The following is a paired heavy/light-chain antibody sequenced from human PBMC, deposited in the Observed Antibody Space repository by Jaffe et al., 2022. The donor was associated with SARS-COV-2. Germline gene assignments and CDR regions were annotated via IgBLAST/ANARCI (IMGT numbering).Heavy chain of an antibody. CDR1: GFTFSSYA. CDR2: VKGSGAGT. J-gene: IGHJ4*02. D-gene: IGHD1-26*01. V-gene: IGHV3-23*01. CDR3: AKSPIGYRWSYDN. Sequence: EVQLLESGGGLVQPGGSLRLSCAASGFTFSSYAMTWVRQAPGKGLEWVSTVKGSGAGTFYADSVKGRFTISRDNSNNTLYLQMNSLRAEDTAVYYCAKSPIGYRWSYDNWGQGTLVTVSS.
Light chain of an antibody. CDR2: KAS. V-gene: IGKV1-5*03. J-gene: IGKJ2*01. CDR3: QQYDSYPYT. Sequence: DIQMTQSPSTLSASVGDRVTITCRASQSISSWLAWYQQKPGKAPKLLIYKASSLESGVPSRFSGSGSGTEFTLTISSLQPDDFATYYCQQYDSYPYTFGQGTKLEIK. CDR1: QSISSW.